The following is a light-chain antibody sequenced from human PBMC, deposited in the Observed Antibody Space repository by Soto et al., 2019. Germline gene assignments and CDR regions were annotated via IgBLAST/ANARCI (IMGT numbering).Light chain of an antibody. CDR1: QSVLYSANNKNY. J-gene: IGKJ1*01. Sequence: DIVMTQSPDSLAVSLGERATINCKSSQSVLYSANNKNYLAWYQQKLGQPPKQRLYWASTRESGVPDRFSGSGSGTDVTLTICSRQAEYVAVYYCHQYYMTPWPCGQGTKVEIQ. V-gene: IGKV4-1*01. CDR3: HQYYMTPWP. CDR2: WAS.